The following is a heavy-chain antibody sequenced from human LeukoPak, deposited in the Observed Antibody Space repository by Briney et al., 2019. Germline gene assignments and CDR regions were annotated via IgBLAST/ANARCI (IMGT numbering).Heavy chain of an antibody. Sequence: GASVKVSCKAPGYTFSNYYIHWVRQAPGQGLEWMGIINFSAGSTSSAQEVQGRVTMTRDMSTSTVYMEVSSLISEDTAVYYCARESRLGMATLTSDYWGQGTLVTVSS. J-gene: IGHJ4*02. D-gene: IGHD5-24*01. CDR2: INFSAGST. CDR3: ARESRLGMATLTSDY. V-gene: IGHV1-46*01. CDR1: GYTFSNYY.